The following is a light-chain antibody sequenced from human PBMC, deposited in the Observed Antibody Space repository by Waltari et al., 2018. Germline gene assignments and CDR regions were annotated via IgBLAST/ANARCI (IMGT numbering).Light chain of an antibody. CDR2: AAS. Sequence: DIQMTQSPSSLSASIGERVTITCRASQSINSYLNWYQQKPGKAPKVLIFAASSLQSGVPSRFSGSGSGTDFTLTISSLQPEDFATYSCQQSYRTPLTFGGWTKVEIK. J-gene: IGKJ4*01. V-gene: IGKV1-39*01. CDR3: QQSYRTPLT. CDR1: QSINSY.